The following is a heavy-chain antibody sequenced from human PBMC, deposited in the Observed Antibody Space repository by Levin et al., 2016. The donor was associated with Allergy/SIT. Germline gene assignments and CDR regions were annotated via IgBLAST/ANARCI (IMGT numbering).Heavy chain of an antibody. CDR3: ARDDVQVAATKLRYYYYYYGMDV. J-gene: IGHJ6*02. CDR1: GFTFSSYS. CDR2: ISSSSSYI. V-gene: IGHV3-21*01. Sequence: GGSLRLSCAASGFTFSSYSMNWVRQAPGKGLEWVSSISSSSSYIYYADSVKGRFTISRDNAKNSLYLQMNSLRAEDTAVYYCARDDVQVAATKLRYYYYYYGMDVWGQGTTVTVSS. D-gene: IGHD2-15*01.